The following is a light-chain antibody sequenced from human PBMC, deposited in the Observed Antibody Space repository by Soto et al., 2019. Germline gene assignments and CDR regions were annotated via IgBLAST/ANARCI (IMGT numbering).Light chain of an antibody. CDR2: TNN. CDR3: AAWDDSLGAYV. Sequence: VLAQPPSASATPGQRVTISCSGSNSNIGTNTVNWYQQLPGTAPRLLIYTNNQRPSGVPQRFSGSKTGTSASLAIGGLQSEDGADYYCAAWDDSLGAYVFGTGTKVTVL. J-gene: IGLJ1*01. CDR1: NSNIGTNT. V-gene: IGLV1-44*01.